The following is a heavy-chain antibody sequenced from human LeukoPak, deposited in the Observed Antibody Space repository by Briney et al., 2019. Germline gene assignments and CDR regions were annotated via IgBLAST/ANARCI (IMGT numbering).Heavy chain of an antibody. CDR1: GFTFSSYW. D-gene: IGHD3-3*01. CDR2: IKQDGSEK. V-gene: IGHV3-7*01. CDR3: ARAGITIFGVVNRYGMDV. Sequence: PGGSLRLSCAASGFTFSSYWMSWVRQAPGKGLEWVANIKQDGSEKYYVDSVKGRFTISRDNAKNSLYLQMNSLRAEDTAVYYCARAGITIFGVVNRYGMDVWGQGTTVTVSS. J-gene: IGHJ6*02.